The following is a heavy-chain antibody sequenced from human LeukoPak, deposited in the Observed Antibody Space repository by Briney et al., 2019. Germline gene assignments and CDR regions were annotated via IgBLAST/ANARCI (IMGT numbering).Heavy chain of an antibody. CDR2: INHSGST. V-gene: IGHV4-34*01. Sequence: SETLSLTCAVYGGSFSGYYWSWIRQPPGKGLEWIGEINHSGSTNYNPSLKSRVTISVDRSKNQFSLKLSSVTAADTAVYYCARADGGNSFDYWGQGTLVTVSS. D-gene: IGHD5-24*01. CDR3: ARADGGNSFDY. J-gene: IGHJ4*02. CDR1: GGSFSGYY.